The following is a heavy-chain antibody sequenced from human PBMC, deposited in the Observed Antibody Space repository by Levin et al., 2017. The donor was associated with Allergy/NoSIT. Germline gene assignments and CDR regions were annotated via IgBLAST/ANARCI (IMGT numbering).Heavy chain of an antibody. V-gene: IGHV3-30*18. D-gene: IGHD3-10*01. CDR3: AKAAFPEGYYYGSGSYLFDY. Sequence: PGGSLRLSCAASGFTFSSYGMHWVRQAPGKGLEWVAVISYDGSNKYYADSVKGRFTISRDNSKNTLYLQMNSLRAEDTAVYYCAKAAFPEGYYYGSGSYLFDYWGQGTLVTVSS. CDR1: GFTFSSYG. J-gene: IGHJ4*02. CDR2: ISYDGSNK.